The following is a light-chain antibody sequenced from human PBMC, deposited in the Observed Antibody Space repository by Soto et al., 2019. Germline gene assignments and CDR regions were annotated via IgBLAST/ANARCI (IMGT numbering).Light chain of an antibody. CDR1: QSISSRY. V-gene: IGKV3-20*01. CDR3: QQHGTT. Sequence: EIVLTQSPCTLSLSPGERATLSCRAIQSISSRYLAWYQQKPGQAPRLLIYGASSRATGIPDRFSGSGSGTDFTLTISRLEPEDSAVYYCQQHGTTFGQGTKVDIK. CDR2: GAS. J-gene: IGKJ1*01.